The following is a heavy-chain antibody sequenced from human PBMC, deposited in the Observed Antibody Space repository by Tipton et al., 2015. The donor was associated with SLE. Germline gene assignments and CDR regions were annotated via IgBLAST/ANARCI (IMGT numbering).Heavy chain of an antibody. CDR2: INHSGST. Sequence: LRLSCAVYGGSFSGYYWSWIRQPPGKGLEWIGEINHSGSTNYNPSFKSRVTISVDTSKNQFSLKLSSVTAADTAVYYCAGMSYPREGYFDYWGQGTLVTVSS. CDR1: GGSFSGYY. D-gene: IGHD1-26*01. V-gene: IGHV4-34*01. CDR3: AGMSYPREGYFDY. J-gene: IGHJ4*02.